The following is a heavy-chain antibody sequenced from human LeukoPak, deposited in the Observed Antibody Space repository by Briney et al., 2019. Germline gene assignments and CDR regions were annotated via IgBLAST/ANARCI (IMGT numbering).Heavy chain of an antibody. Sequence: SETLSLTCAVYGGSFSGYYWSWIRQPAGKGLEWIGRIYTSGSTNYNPSLKSRVTMSVDTSKNQFSLKLSSVTAADTAVYYCARAHGSGEALLNWFDPWGQGTLVTVSS. CDR3: ARAHGSGEALLNWFDP. D-gene: IGHD3-3*01. CDR2: IYTSGST. V-gene: IGHV4-59*10. CDR1: GGSFSGYY. J-gene: IGHJ5*02.